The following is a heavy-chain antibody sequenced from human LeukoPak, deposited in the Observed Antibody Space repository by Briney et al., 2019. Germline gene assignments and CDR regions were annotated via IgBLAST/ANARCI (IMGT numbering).Heavy chain of an antibody. J-gene: IGHJ6*03. Sequence: SETLSLTRTVSGGSISSYYWSWIRQPPGKGLEWIGYIYYSGSTNYNPPLKSRVTISVDTSKNQFSLKLSSATAADTAVYYCARAGGSRDFWSGYYSGYYYYMDVWGKGTTVTVSS. CDR3: ARAGGSRDFWSGYYSGYYYYMDV. CDR2: IYYSGST. CDR1: GGSISSYY. D-gene: IGHD3-3*01. V-gene: IGHV4-59*01.